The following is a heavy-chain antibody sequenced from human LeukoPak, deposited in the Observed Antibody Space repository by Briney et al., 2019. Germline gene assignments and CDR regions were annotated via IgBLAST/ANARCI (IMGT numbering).Heavy chain of an antibody. Sequence: SETLSLTCTVSGGSVSSGSYYWSWIRQPPGKGLEWIGYIYYSGSTSYNPSLKSRVTISIDTSKTQFSLKLSSVTAADTAVYYCARDGDAYSSSGNNWFDPWGQGTLVTVSS. D-gene: IGHD6-6*01. CDR3: ARDGDAYSSSGNNWFDP. CDR1: GGSVSSGSYY. CDR2: IYYSGST. V-gene: IGHV4-61*01. J-gene: IGHJ5*02.